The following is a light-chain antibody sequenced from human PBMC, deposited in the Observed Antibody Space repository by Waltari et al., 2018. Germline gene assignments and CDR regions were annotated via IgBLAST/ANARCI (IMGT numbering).Light chain of an antibody. Sequence: EIVMTQSPATLSVSPGERATLSCRASQSVSSNLAWYQQKPGQAPRLLIYGASTRATGIPARCSGSGSGTEFTLTISSLQSEDFAVYYCQQYNNWPFWTFGQGTKVEIK. CDR3: QQYNNWPFWT. J-gene: IGKJ1*01. V-gene: IGKV3-15*01. CDR1: QSVSSN. CDR2: GAS.